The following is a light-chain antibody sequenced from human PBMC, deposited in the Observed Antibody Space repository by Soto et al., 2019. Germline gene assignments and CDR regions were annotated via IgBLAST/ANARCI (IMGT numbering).Light chain of an antibody. CDR3: QQYKHWKT. CDR1: QSVSSN. CDR2: DAS. V-gene: IGKV3-15*01. J-gene: IGKJ2*01. Sequence: EIVMTQSPATLSVSPGERVTLSCRASQSVSSNLAWYQQKPGQAPRLLISDASTRAAGTPVRFSGSGSGTEFTLTIRSLQSEDFAVYYCQQYKHWKTFGQGTKLEIK.